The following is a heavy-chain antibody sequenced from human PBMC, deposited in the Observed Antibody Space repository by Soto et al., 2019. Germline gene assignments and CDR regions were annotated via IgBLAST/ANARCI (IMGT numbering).Heavy chain of an antibody. J-gene: IGHJ6*02. CDR1: GGSFSGYY. D-gene: IGHD3-10*01. CDR3: ARVSYYYGSGGHYYYYYGMDV. Sequence: QVQLQQWGAGLLKPSETLSLTCAVYGGSFSGYYWSWIRQPPGKGLEWIGEINHSGSTNYNPSLMSRDTISVDTSKNQFSLKLSSVTAADTAVYYCARVSYYYGSGGHYYYYYGMDVWGQGTTVTVSS. CDR2: INHSGST. V-gene: IGHV4-34*01.